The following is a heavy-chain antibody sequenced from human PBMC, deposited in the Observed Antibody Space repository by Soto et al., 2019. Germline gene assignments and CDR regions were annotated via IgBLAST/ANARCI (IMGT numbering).Heavy chain of an antibody. Sequence: EVQLLESGGDLVQPGGSLRLSCAASGLTSSTYAMSWVRQAPGKGLEWVSGISGSGGNTYYADSVKGRFTISRDNSKNMLYLQMNSLRAEDTAVYYCARVGYDFWSGQNWYFDLWGRGTLVTVSS. D-gene: IGHD3-3*01. J-gene: IGHJ2*01. V-gene: IGHV3-23*01. CDR2: ISGSGGNT. CDR3: ARVGYDFWSGQNWYFDL. CDR1: GLTSSTYA.